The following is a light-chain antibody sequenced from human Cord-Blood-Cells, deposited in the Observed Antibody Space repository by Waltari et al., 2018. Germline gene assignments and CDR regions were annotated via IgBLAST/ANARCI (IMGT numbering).Light chain of an antibody. V-gene: IGLV2-8*01. CDR2: EVS. Sequence: QSALTQPPSASGSPGQSVTISCTGTSSDVGGYNYVSWYQQHPGKAPKLVIYEVSKRPTGVPDRFSGSKSGHTASLTVSGLQAEDEADYYCSSYAGSNNFVVFGGGTKLTVL. J-gene: IGLJ2*01. CDR3: SSYAGSNNFVV. CDR1: SSDVGGYNY.